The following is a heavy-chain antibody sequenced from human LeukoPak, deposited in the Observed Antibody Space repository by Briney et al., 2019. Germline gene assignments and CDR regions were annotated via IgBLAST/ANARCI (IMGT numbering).Heavy chain of an antibody. J-gene: IGHJ4*02. D-gene: IGHD2-2*01. CDR1: GGSISSYY. V-gene: IGHV4-4*07. CDR2: IYTSGST. Sequence: SETLSLTCTVSGGSISSYYWSWIRQPAGKGLEWIGRIYTSGSTNYNPSLKSRVTMSVDTSKNQFSLKLSSVTAADTAVYYCAREIVVVPAATGYFDYWGQGTLVTVSS. CDR3: AREIVVVPAATGYFDY.